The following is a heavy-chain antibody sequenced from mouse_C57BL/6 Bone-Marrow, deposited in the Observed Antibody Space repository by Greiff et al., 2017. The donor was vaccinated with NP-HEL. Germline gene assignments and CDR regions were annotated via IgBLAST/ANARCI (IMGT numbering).Heavy chain of an antibody. Sequence: VQLQQSGPELVKPGASVKISCKASGYAFSSSWMNWVKQRPGTGLEWIGRNYPGDGDTNYNGQFKGKATLTADKSSSTAYMQLSSLTSEDSAVYFCSYYSNYAYYAMDYWGQGTSVTVSS. CDR2: NYPGDGDT. D-gene: IGHD2-5*01. J-gene: IGHJ4*01. V-gene: IGHV1-82*01. CDR1: GYAFSSSW. CDR3: SYYSNYAYYAMDY.